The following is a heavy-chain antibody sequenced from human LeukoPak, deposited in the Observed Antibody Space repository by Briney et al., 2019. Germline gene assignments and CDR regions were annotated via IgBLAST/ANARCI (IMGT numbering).Heavy chain of an antibody. CDR2: INAGNGNT. D-gene: IGHD5-24*01. J-gene: IGHJ4*02. Sequence: SSVPDTCKASGYTFTSYAMHWVRPAPGQRGAWMGCINAGNGNTKYSQKFQGRVTITRDTSASTAYMERSSLRSEDTAVYYCARRVLDGVNGGVFDYWGQGTLVTVSS. CDR1: GYTFTSYA. CDR3: ARRVLDGVNGGVFDY. V-gene: IGHV1-3*01.